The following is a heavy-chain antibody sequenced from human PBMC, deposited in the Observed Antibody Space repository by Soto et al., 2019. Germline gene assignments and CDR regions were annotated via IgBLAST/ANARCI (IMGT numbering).Heavy chain of an antibody. CDR3: ARDESGDLRGYFDY. J-gene: IGHJ4*02. Sequence: ASVKVSCKASGYTFTGYYMHWVRQAPGQGLEWMGWINPNSGGTNYAQKFQGWVTMTRDTSISTAYMELSRLRSDDTAVYCCARDESGDLRGYFDYWGQGTLVTVSS. V-gene: IGHV1-2*04. D-gene: IGHD7-27*01. CDR2: INPNSGGT. CDR1: GYTFTGYY.